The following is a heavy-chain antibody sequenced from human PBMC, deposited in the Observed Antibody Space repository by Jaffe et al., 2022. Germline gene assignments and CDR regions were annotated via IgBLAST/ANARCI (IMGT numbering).Heavy chain of an antibody. Sequence: DVQLVESGGALVQPGGSLRLSCAASGFTFSDYAMVWVRQAPGKGLEWVSAISGPGPSTYYADSVKGRFTVSRDNSKSTLYLQLDNLRAEDTAVYYCAKPDFHYFWSGYRPFDNWGQGTLVTVSS. V-gene: IGHV3-23*04. CDR2: ISGPGPST. J-gene: IGHJ4*02. CDR1: GFTFSDYA. CDR3: AKPDFHYFWSGYRPFDN. D-gene: IGHD3-3*01.